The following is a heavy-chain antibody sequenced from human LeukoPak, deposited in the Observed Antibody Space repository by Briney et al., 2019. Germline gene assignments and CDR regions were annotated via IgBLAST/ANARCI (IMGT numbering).Heavy chain of an antibody. V-gene: IGHV4-34*01. J-gene: IGHJ4*02. D-gene: IGHD2-21*02. CDR1: GGSFSGYY. CDR3: ARGRTYCGGDCYPAAGLDY. CDR2: IKHSGST. Sequence: SETLSLTCAVYGGSFSGYYWSWIRQPPGKGLEWIGEIKHSGSTNYNPSLKSQVTISVDTSKNQFSLKLSSVTAADTAVYYCARGRTYCGGDCYPAAGLDYWGQGTLVTVSS.